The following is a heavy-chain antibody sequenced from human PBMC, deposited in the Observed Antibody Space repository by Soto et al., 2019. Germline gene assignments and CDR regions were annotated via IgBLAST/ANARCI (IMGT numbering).Heavy chain of an antibody. Sequence: QVQLVQSGAEVKKPGASVKVSCKASGYTFTSYGISWVPQAPGQGLEWMGWITTYNGNTNYAQRLQGRVTMTTDTSTSAVYMELRSLRPDDAAVYYCATYGSGAKIDYGGQGTLVTVS. CDR3: ATYGSGAKIDY. J-gene: IGHJ4*02. CDR1: GYTFTSYG. CDR2: ITTYNGNT. D-gene: IGHD3-10*01. V-gene: IGHV1-18*01.